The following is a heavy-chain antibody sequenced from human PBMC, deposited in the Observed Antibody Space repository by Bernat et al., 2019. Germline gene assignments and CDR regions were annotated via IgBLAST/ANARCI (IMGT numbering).Heavy chain of an antibody. CDR1: GGSISSNYW. CDR3: ARELSGDHDTDAFDL. Sequence: QVQLQESVPGLVKPSETLSLTCVVSGGSISSNYWSWVRQPPGKGLEWMGEIYHTGNTNYNPFLKSRVTITVDKSKNQFSLNLRSVTAAATAVYFCARELSGDHDTDAFDLWGQGTMVTVSS. J-gene: IGHJ3*01. D-gene: IGHD4-17*01. CDR2: IYHTGNT. V-gene: IGHV4-4*02.